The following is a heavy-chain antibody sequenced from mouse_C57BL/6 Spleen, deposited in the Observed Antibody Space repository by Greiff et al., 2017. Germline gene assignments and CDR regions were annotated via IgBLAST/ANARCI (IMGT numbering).Heavy chain of an antibody. CDR3: ATIYYGNYDAMDY. Sequence: EVKLVESGPELVKPGASVKISCKASGYSFTGYYMNWVKQSPEKSLEWIGEINPSTGGTTYNQKFKAKATLTVDKSSSTAYMQLKSLTSEDSAVYYCATIYYGNYDAMDYWGQGTSVTVSS. D-gene: IGHD2-1*01. CDR1: GYSFTGYY. V-gene: IGHV1-42*01. CDR2: INPSTGGT. J-gene: IGHJ4*01.